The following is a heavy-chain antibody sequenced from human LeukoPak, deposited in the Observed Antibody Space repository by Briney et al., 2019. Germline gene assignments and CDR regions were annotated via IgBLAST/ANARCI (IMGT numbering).Heavy chain of an antibody. Sequence: PGGSLRLSCAASGFTFSSYAMSWVRQAPGKGLEWVSAISGSGGSTYYADSVKGRFTISRDNSKNTLYLQMNSLRAEDTAVYYCAKGEYSSSWYLKAFDIWGQGTMVTVSS. V-gene: IGHV3-23*01. J-gene: IGHJ3*02. D-gene: IGHD6-13*01. CDR1: GFTFSSYA. CDR2: ISGSGGST. CDR3: AKGEYSSSWYLKAFDI.